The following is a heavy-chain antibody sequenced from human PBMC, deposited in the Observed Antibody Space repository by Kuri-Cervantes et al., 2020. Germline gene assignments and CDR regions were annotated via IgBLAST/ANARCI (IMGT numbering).Heavy chain of an antibody. Sequence: LSLTCAASGFTFINYWMTWVRQAPGKGLEWVANIKQDGSEIYYVDSVKGRFTISRDTAKNSLYLQMNGLIAEDTAVYYCARDLGQLWVSWGQGTLVTVSS. D-gene: IGHD5-18*01. CDR1: GFTFINYW. CDR2: IKQDGSEI. V-gene: IGHV3-7*03. J-gene: IGHJ4*02. CDR3: ARDLGQLWVS.